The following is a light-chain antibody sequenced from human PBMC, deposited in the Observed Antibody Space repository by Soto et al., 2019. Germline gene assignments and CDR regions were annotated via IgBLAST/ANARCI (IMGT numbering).Light chain of an antibody. CDR3: CSYASSTTYV. CDR2: DVS. CDR1: SSDVGGYNY. Sequence: QSALTQPASVSGSPGQSITISCTGNSSDVGGYNYVSWYQQHPGKAPKLMIYDVSYRPSGVSNRFSGSKSGNTASLTISGLQAEDEADYYCCSYASSTTYVFGTGTKLTVL. V-gene: IGLV2-14*01. J-gene: IGLJ1*01.